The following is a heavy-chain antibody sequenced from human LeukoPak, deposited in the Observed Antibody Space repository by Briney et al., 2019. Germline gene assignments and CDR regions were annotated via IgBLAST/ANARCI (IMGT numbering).Heavy chain of an antibody. D-gene: IGHD2-15*01. J-gene: IGHJ4*02. CDR2: IIPIFGTA. CDR1: GYTFTSYG. Sequence: SVKVSCKASGYTFTSYGISWVRQAPGQGLEWMGGIIPIFGTANYAQKFQGRVTITADESTSTAYMELSSLRSEDTAVYYCARDRCSSSGGSCYDYWGQGTLVTVSS. CDR3: ARDRCSSSGGSCYDY. V-gene: IGHV1-69*13.